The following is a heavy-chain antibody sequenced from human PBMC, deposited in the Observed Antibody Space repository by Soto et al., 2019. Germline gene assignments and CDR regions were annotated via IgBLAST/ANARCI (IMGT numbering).Heavy chain of an antibody. CDR1: GYTFNTYN. V-gene: IGHV1-46*02. J-gene: IGHJ4*02. CDR3: ARFYSGSRLDY. CDR2: INPSIGST. Sequence: QVQLVQSGAEVKKPGASVKVSCKASGYTFNTYNMYWVRQAPGQGLEWMGVINPSIGSTNYAQKFQGRVMMTRDTSTSTVYMELSTLRSDDTAVYYCARFYSGSRLDYWGQGTLVTVSS. D-gene: IGHD1-26*01.